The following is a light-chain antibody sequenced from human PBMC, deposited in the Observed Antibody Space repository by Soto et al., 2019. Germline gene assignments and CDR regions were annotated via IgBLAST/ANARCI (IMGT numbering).Light chain of an antibody. CDR2: GAS. J-gene: IGKJ1*01. Sequence: EIVMTQSPATLSVSPGERATLSCRASQSVSSNLAWYQQKPGQDPRLIIYGASTMATGITARFSGSGSGTEFTLTISSLQSEDGAVYYCQPYNYWPTWTFGQGTKVEIK. V-gene: IGKV3-15*01. CDR3: QPYNYWPTWT. CDR1: QSVSSN.